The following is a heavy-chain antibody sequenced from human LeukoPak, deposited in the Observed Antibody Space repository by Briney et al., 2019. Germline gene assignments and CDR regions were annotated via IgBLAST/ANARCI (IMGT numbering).Heavy chain of an antibody. CDR2: IYPGDSDT. J-gene: IGHJ4*02. V-gene: IGHV5-51*01. D-gene: IGHD4-23*01. Sequence: AESLKISCKGSGYSFTRYWIGWVRQMPGKGLEWMGIIYPGDSDTRYSPSFQGQVTMSVDKSISTAYLQWNSLKASDTAMYYCARGGNSDYFDYWGQGTLVTVSS. CDR3: ARGGNSDYFDY. CDR1: GYSFTRYW.